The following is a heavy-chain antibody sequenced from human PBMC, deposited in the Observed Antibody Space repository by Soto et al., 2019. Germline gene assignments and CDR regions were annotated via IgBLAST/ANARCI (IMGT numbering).Heavy chain of an antibody. Sequence: TLSLTCTVSGGSVTNSSYYWGWIRQSPGKGLEWIGSVYYRGRSYSKSPVKSRVTISVDTSKNQFSLNFNSVTASDTALYYCVSQRTTVLTQAYFDYWGPGALVTLSS. CDR3: VSQRTTVLTQAYFDY. J-gene: IGHJ4*02. CDR1: GGSVTNSSYY. D-gene: IGHD4-17*01. CDR2: VYYRGRS. V-gene: IGHV4-39*01.